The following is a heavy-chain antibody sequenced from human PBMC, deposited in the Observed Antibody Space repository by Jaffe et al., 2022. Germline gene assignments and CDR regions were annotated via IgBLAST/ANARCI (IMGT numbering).Heavy chain of an antibody. CDR2: INPSGGST. V-gene: IGHV1-46*03. CDR1: GYTFTSYY. CDR3: ASLGYPITIFGVAYDAFDI. Sequence: QVQLVQSGAEVKKPGASVKVSCKASGYTFTSYYMHWVRQAPGQGLEWMGIINPSGGSTSYAQKFQGRVTMTRDTSTSTVYMELSSLRSEDTAVYYCASLGYPITIFGVAYDAFDIWGQGTMVTVSS. D-gene: IGHD3-3*01. J-gene: IGHJ3*02.